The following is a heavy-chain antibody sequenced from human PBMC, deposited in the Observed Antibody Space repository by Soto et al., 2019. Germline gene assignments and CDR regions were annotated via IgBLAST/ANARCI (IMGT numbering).Heavy chain of an antibody. J-gene: IGHJ4*02. Sequence: GGSLRLSCAASGFTFSSYGMHWDRQAPGKGLEWVAVIWYDGSNKYYADSVKGRFTISRDNSKNTLYLQMNSLRAEDTAVYYCARAGSSSWYGLDYWGQGTLVTVSS. V-gene: IGHV3-33*01. D-gene: IGHD6-13*01. CDR1: GFTFSSYG. CDR2: IWYDGSNK. CDR3: ARAGSSSWYGLDY.